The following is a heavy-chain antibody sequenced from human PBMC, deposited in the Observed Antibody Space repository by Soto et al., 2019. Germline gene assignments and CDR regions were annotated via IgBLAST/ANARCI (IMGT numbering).Heavy chain of an antibody. V-gene: IGHV4-34*01. CDR1: GGSFSGYY. Sequence: SETLSLACAVYGGSFSGYYWSWIRQPPGKGLEWIGEINHSGSTNYNPSLKSRVTIPVDTSKNQFSPKLSSVTAADTAVYYCARGVVVPAAEYGMDVWGQGTTVTVSS. CDR3: ARGVVVPAAEYGMDV. D-gene: IGHD2-2*01. CDR2: INHSGST. J-gene: IGHJ6*02.